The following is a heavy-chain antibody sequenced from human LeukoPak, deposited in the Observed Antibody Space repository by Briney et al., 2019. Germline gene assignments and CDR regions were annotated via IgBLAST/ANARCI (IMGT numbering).Heavy chain of an antibody. Sequence: GGSLRLFCAASGFTFSNAWMSWVRQAPGKGLEWVGRIKSKTDGGTTDYAAPVKGRFTISRDDSKNTLYLQMNSLKTEDTAVYYCTTETYDFWSGYYNAGNDYWGQGTLVTVSS. D-gene: IGHD3-3*01. CDR1: GFTFSNAW. J-gene: IGHJ4*02. CDR3: TTETYDFWSGYYNAGNDY. CDR2: IKSKTDGGTT. V-gene: IGHV3-15*01.